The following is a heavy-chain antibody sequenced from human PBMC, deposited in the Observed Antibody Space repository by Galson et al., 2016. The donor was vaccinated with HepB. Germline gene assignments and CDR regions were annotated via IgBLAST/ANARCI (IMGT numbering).Heavy chain of an antibody. CDR1: GFIFSSYS. D-gene: IGHD6-13*01. CDR2: ISSSSNYI. J-gene: IGHJ6*02. V-gene: IGHV3-21*01. CDR3: ARARYSSSFSGMDV. Sequence: SLRLSCAASGFIFSSYSMNWVRQAPGKGLEWVSSISSSSNYIYYADSVKGRFTISRDNAKNSLYLQMNSLRAEDTAVYYCARARYSSSFSGMDVWGQGTTVTVS.